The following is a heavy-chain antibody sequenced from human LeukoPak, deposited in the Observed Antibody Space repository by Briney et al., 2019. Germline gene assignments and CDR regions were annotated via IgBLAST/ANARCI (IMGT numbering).Heavy chain of an antibody. CDR2: INSDGSST. D-gene: IGHD1-26*01. CDR3: ARGTGSYYSLGY. Sequence: GGSLRLSCAASGFTFSSYWMHWVRQAPGKGLVWVSRINSDGSSTSYADSVKGRFTISRENAKNTLYLQMDSLRAEDTAMYYCARGTGSYYSLGYWGQGTLVTVSS. CDR1: GFTFSSYW. V-gene: IGHV3-74*01. J-gene: IGHJ4*02.